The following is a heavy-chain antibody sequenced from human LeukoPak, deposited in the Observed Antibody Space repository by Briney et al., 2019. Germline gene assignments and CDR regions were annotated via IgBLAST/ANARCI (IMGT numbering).Heavy chain of an antibody. Sequence: GGSLRLSCAASGFTFSSYAMHWVRQAPGKGLEWVAVISYDGSNKYCADSVKGRFTISRDNSKNTLYLQMNSLRAEDTAVYYCARDQQTVEWELLFDYWGQGTLVTVSS. CDR3: ARDQQTVEWELLFDY. J-gene: IGHJ4*02. CDR2: ISYDGSNK. V-gene: IGHV3-30-3*01. CDR1: GFTFSSYA. D-gene: IGHD1-26*01.